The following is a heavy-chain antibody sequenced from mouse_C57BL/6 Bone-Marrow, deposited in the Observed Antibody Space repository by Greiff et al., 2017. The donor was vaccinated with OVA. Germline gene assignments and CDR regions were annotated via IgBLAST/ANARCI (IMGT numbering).Heavy chain of an antibody. Sequence: VQLQQSGPVLVKPGASVKMSCKASGYTFTDYYMNWVKQSHGKSLEWIGVSNPYNGGTSYNQKFKGKATLTVDKSSSTAYMELNSLTSEDSAVYYCARSVYGSSLYYFDYWGQGTTLTVSS. D-gene: IGHD1-1*01. CDR1: GYTFTDYY. J-gene: IGHJ2*01. V-gene: IGHV1-19*01. CDR3: ARSVYGSSLYYFDY. CDR2: SNPYNGGT.